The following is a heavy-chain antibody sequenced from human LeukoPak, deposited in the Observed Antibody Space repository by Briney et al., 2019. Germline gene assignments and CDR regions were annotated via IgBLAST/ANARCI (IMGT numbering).Heavy chain of an antibody. CDR3: ARDARAFDY. J-gene: IGHJ4*02. CDR2: ISYDGSNK. CDR1: GFTFSSYA. Sequence: GGSLRLSCAASGFTFSSYAMHWVRQAPGKGLEWVAVISYDGSNKYYADSVKGRFTISRDNSKNTLYLQMNSLRAEGTAVCYCARDARAFDYWGQGTLVTVSS. V-gene: IGHV3-30*01.